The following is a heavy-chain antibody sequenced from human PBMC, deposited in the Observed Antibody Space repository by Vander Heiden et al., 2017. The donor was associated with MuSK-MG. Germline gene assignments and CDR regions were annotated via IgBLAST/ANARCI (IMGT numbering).Heavy chain of an antibody. CDR3: ALPSGVRGVIMPYTNWYFDF. V-gene: IGHV4-39*01. Sequence: QLQLQESGPGLVKPSETLSLTCTVSGGSISSRSYYWGWIRQPPVKGLEWIGSIDYGGSTYYNPSLKSRVTISVDTSKNQFSLKLSSVTAADTAVYYCALPSGVRGVIMPYTNWYFDFWGRGTLVTVSS. D-gene: IGHD3-10*01. J-gene: IGHJ2*01. CDR2: IDYGGST. CDR1: GGSISSRSYY.